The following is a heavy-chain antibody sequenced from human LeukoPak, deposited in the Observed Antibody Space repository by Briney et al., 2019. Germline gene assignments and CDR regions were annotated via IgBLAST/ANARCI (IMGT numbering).Heavy chain of an antibody. D-gene: IGHD3-10*01. Sequence: ASVKVSCKASGYTFTSYYMHWVRQAPGQGLEWMGIINPSGGSTSYAQKFQGRATMTRDTSTSTVYMELSSLRSEDTAVYYCAREDSGSGSYYNVADYFDYWGQGTLVTVSS. CDR1: GYTFTSYY. CDR2: INPSGGST. V-gene: IGHV1-46*01. J-gene: IGHJ4*02. CDR3: AREDSGSGSYYNVADYFDY.